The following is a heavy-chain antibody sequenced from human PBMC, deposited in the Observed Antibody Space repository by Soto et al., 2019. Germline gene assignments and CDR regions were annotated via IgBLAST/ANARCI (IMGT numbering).Heavy chain of an antibody. V-gene: IGHV1-18*03. J-gene: IGHJ4*02. CDR2: ISPYNGDT. CDR3: ARDLSEVGNHDTHTFHY. Sequence: ASVKVSCKASGGTFSSYAISWVRQAPGQGLEFMGWISPYNGDTNYAQKLQGRVTMTTDTSTTTAYMELRSLRSDDMAVYFCARDLSEVGNHDTHTFHYWGQGTLVTVSS. CDR1: GGTFSSYA.